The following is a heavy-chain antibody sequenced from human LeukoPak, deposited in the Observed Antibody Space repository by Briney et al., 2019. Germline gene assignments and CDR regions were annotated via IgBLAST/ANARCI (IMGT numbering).Heavy chain of an antibody. J-gene: IGHJ4*02. CDR2: TYYKSKWYN. Sequence: SQTFSLTCGISGDSFSSNSAAWNWIRQFPSRGLEWLGRTYYKSKWYNDYAVSVKSRVTINPDTSNNQFSLQLNFVTPDDTAVYYCVRQYLALDYWDQGTLVTVSS. V-gene: IGHV6-1*01. CDR1: GDSFSSNSAA. CDR3: VRQYLALDY. D-gene: IGHD4-11*01.